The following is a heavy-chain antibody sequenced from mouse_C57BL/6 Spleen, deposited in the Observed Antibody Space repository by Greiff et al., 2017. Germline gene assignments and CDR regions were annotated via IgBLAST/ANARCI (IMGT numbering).Heavy chain of an antibody. D-gene: IGHD2-4*01. V-gene: IGHV1-55*01. CDR1: GYTFTSYW. J-gene: IGHJ2*01. CDR3: ARWDDYPGDFDY. CDR2: IYPGSGST. Sequence: QVQLQQPGAELVKPGASVKMSCKASGYTFTSYWITWVKQRPGQGLEWIGDIYPGSGSTNYNEKFKSKATLTVDTSSSTAYMQLSSLTSEDSAVYYCARWDDYPGDFDYWGQGTTLTVSS.